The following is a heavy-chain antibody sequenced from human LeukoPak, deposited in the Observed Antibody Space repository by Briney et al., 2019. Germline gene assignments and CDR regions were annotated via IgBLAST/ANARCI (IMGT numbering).Heavy chain of an antibody. Sequence: SETLSLTCAVYGGSFSGYYWSWIRQPPGKGLEWIGKINHSGSTNYNPSLKSRVTISVDTSKNQFSLKLSSVTAADTAVYYCARGPGGWYNWFDPWGQGTLVTVSS. CDR1: GGSFSGYY. CDR3: ARGPGGWYNWFDP. J-gene: IGHJ5*02. V-gene: IGHV4-34*01. D-gene: IGHD3-10*01. CDR2: INHSGST.